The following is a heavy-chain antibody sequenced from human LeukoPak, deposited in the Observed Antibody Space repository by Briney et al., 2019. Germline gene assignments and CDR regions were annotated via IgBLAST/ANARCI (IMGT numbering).Heavy chain of an antibody. Sequence: GGSLRLSCAASGFTFSSYAMSWVRQAPGKGLEWVSVISGSGGSTYYADSVKGRFTISRDNSKNTLYLQMNSLRAEDTAVYYCAKDDDIEQLVGYFDYWGQGTLVTVSS. D-gene: IGHD6-6*01. V-gene: IGHV3-23*01. CDR3: AKDDDIEQLVGYFDY. J-gene: IGHJ4*02. CDR1: GFTFSSYA. CDR2: ISGSGGST.